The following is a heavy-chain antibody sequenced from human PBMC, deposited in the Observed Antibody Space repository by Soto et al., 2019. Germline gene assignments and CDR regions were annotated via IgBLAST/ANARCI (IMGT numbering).Heavy chain of an antibody. Sequence: QVQLQQWGAGLLKPSETLSLTCAFYGESFNGYFWSWIRQPPGKGLEWIGEINRGGGTNYNPSLKRRVTISLDPSKDQCSLRLSSVAAADTAVYYGARLLHWFGGSDNWGQGTPVTVSS. V-gene: IGHV4-34*01. J-gene: IGHJ4*02. D-gene: IGHD3-10*01. CDR3: ARLLHWFGGSDN. CDR2: INRGGGT. CDR1: GESFNGYF.